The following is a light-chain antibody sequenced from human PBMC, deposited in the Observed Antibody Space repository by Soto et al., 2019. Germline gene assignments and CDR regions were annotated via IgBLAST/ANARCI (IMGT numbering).Light chain of an antibody. Sequence: QSVLTQPPSASGTPRQRVTISCSGTNSNIGKNYVFWYQQVPGTAPKLLIYRSNQRPSGVPDRFSGSKSDTSASLAISGLRSEDEADYYCAAWDDSLTGVEFGGGTKVTVL. CDR3: AAWDDSLTGVE. CDR2: RSN. CDR1: NSNIGKNY. J-gene: IGLJ2*01. V-gene: IGLV1-47*01.